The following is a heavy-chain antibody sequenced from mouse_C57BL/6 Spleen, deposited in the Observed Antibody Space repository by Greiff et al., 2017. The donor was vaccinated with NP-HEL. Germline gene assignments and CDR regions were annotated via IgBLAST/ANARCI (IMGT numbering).Heavy chain of an antibody. CDR3: ARGLDDYDGFAY. V-gene: IGHV5-4*01. J-gene: IGHJ3*01. CDR1: GFTFSSYA. Sequence: EVQVVESGGGLVKPGGSLKLSCAASGFTFSSYAMSWVRQTPEKRLEWVATISDGGSYTYYPDNVKGRFTISRDNAKNNLYLQMSHLKSEDTAMYYCARGLDDYDGFAYWGQGTLVTVSA. D-gene: IGHD2-4*01. CDR2: ISDGGSYT.